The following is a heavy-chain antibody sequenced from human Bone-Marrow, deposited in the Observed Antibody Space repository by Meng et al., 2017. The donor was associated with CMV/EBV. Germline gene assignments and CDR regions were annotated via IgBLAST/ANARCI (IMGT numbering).Heavy chain of an antibody. CDR1: GGSISSYY. CDR3: AREMRWGLPYYFDY. Sequence: GSLRLSCTVSGGSISSYYWSWIRQPPGKGREWIGYIYYSGRTNYNPSLKSRVTISVDTSKNQFSLKLSSVTAADTALYYCAREMRWGLPYYFDYWGQGTLVTVAS. V-gene: IGHV4-59*01. CDR2: IYYSGRT. J-gene: IGHJ4*02. D-gene: IGHD1-26*01.